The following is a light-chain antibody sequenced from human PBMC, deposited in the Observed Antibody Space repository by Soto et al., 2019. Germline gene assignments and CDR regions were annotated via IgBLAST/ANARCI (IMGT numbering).Light chain of an antibody. J-gene: IGKJ2*01. CDR3: QHYGSAPYT. V-gene: IGKV3-20*01. CDR1: QSVSSSY. CDR2: GAS. Sequence: EIVLTQSPGTLSLSPGERVTLSCRASQSVSSSYLGWYQQKPGQAPRLLIYGASSGATGIQDRFSGSGSGTDFTLTISRLESEDFGVYYCQHYGSAPYTFGQGTKLEIK.